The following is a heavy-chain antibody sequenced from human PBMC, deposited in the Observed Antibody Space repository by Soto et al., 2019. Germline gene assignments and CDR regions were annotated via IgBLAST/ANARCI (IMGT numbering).Heavy chain of an antibody. CDR2: MNPNSGNT. V-gene: IGHV1-8*01. J-gene: IGHJ6*02. CDR3: ARTAHYDLWSGYYTAFYYYGMDV. Sequence: ASVKVSCKASGYTFTSYDINWVRQATGQGLEWMGWMNPNSGNTGYAQKFQGRVTMTRNTSISTAYMELSSLRSEDTAVYYCARTAHYDLWSGYYTAFYYYGMDVWCQGPTVTVSS. CDR1: GYTFTSYD. D-gene: IGHD3-3*01.